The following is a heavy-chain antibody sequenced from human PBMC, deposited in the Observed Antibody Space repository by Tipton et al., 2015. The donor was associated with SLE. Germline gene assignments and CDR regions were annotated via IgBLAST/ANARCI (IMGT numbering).Heavy chain of an antibody. V-gene: IGHV3-48*03. CDR1: GFTFSSYE. J-gene: IGHJ3*02. CDR3: ARDPAGDSGDAFDI. CDR2: IGSSGRTI. Sequence: SLRLSCAASGFTFSSYEMNWVRQAPGKGLEWVSYIGSSGRTIYYADSVKGRFTISRDNAKNSLYLQMNSLRAEDTAVYYCARDPAGDSGDAFDIWGQGTMVTVSS. D-gene: IGHD7-27*01.